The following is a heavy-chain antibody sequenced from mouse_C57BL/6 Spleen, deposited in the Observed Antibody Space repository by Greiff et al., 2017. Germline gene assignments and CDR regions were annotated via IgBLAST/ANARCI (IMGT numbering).Heavy chain of an antibody. CDR1: GYAFSSYW. Sequence: VKLMESGAELVKPGASVKISCKASGYAFSSYWMNWVKQRPGKGLEWIGQIYPGDGDTNYNGEFKGKATLTADKSSSTAYMQLSSLTSEDSAVYFCARTHYYGSSLYYFDYWGQGTTLTVSS. J-gene: IGHJ2*01. D-gene: IGHD1-1*01. CDR3: ARTHYYGSSLYYFDY. V-gene: IGHV1-80*01. CDR2: IYPGDGDT.